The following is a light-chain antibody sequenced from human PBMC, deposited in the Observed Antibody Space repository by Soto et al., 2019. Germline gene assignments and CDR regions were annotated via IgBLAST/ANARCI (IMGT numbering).Light chain of an antibody. CDR3: GADHGSGSNFVYV. CDR2: VGTGGIVG. J-gene: IGLJ1*01. V-gene: IGLV9-49*01. CDR1: SGYSNYK. Sequence: QSVLTQPPSASASLGASVTLTCTLSSGYSNYKVDWYQQRPGKGPRFVMRVGTGGIVGSKGDGIPDRFSVLGSGLNRYLTINNIQEEDESDYHCGADHGSGSNFVYVFGRGTKLTVL.